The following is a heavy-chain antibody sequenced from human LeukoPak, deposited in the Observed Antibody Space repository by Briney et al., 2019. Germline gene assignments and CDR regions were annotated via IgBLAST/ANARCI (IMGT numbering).Heavy chain of an antibody. Sequence: SETLSLTCTVSGGXISSSSYYWGWIRQPPGKWLEWIGSIYYSGSTYYNPSPKSRVTLSVDTSKNQFSLKLSSVTAADTAVYSRARLAGYSSGWYRLDYWGQGTLVTVSS. J-gene: IGHJ4*02. CDR3: ARLAGYSSGWYRLDY. D-gene: IGHD6-19*01. V-gene: IGHV4-39*01. CDR2: IYYSGST. CDR1: GGXISSSSYY.